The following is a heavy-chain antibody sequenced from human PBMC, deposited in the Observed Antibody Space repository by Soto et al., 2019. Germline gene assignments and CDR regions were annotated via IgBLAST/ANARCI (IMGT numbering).Heavy chain of an antibody. CDR3: AKGRATFEYWGQGT. J-gene: IGHJ5*02. V-gene: IGHV3-23*01. D-gene: IGHD2-8*02. CDR1: GFNFNTFA. Sequence: EIQLLESGGGLVQPGGSLRLTCVVSGFNFNTFAMSWVRQAPGKGLEWVSSINFAGSVENYADSVKGRFSISRDNAYNKLYLRMNSLRVEDTALYYCAKGRATFEYWGQGTWGQGTLVTVSS. CDR2: INFAGSVE.